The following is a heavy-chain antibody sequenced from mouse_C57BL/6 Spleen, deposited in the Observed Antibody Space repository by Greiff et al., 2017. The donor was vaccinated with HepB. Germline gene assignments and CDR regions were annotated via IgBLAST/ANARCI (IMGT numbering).Heavy chain of an antibody. Sequence: EVQLQQSGPVLVKPGASVKMSCKASGYTFTDYYMNWVKQSHGKSLEWIGVINPYNGGTSYNQKFKGKATVTVDKSSSTAYMELNSLTSEDSAVYYCARGEPSWFAYWGQGTLVTVSA. CDR3: ARGEPSWFAY. J-gene: IGHJ3*01. V-gene: IGHV1-19*01. CDR2: INPYNGGT. CDR1: GYTFTDYY.